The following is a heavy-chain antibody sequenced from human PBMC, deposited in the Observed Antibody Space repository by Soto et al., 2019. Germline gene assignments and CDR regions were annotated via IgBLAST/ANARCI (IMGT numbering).Heavy chain of an antibody. D-gene: IGHD3-22*01. CDR3: ARDRYYDSSGPFDP. CDR2: IYYRGST. V-gene: IGHV4-59*01. Sequence: QVQLQESGPGLVKPSETLSLTCTVSGGPISSYYWSWIRQPPGKGLEWIGYIYYRGSTNYNPSLKSRVTISVDTSKNQCSLKLSSVTAADTAVYYCARDRYYDSSGPFDPWGQGTLVTVSS. J-gene: IGHJ5*02. CDR1: GGPISSYY.